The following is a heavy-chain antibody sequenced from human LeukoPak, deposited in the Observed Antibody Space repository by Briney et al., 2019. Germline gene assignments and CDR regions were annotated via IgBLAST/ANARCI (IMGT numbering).Heavy chain of an antibody. CDR2: IKQDGSEK. CDR3: AVESGSYSGFDY. CDR1: GFTFSSYW. J-gene: IGHJ4*02. Sequence: GSLRLSCAASGFTFSSYWMSWVRQAPGKGLEWVANIKQDGSEKYYVDSVKGRFTISRDNAKNSLYLQMNSLRAEDTAVYCCAVESGSYSGFDYWGQGTLVTVSS. V-gene: IGHV3-7*01. D-gene: IGHD1-26*01.